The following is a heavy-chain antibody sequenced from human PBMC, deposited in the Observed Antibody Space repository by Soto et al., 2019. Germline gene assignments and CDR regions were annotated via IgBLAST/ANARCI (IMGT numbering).Heavy chain of an antibody. CDR3: ARDKTEWLPPHYYYYGMDV. Sequence: SETLSLTCTVSGGSISSYYWSWIRQPPGKGLEWIGYIYYSGSTNYNPSLKSRVTISVDTSKNQFSLKLSSVTAADTAVYYCARDKTEWLPPHYYYYGMDVRGQGTTVTVSS. V-gene: IGHV4-59*01. J-gene: IGHJ6*02. CDR1: GGSISSYY. D-gene: IGHD3-3*01. CDR2: IYYSGST.